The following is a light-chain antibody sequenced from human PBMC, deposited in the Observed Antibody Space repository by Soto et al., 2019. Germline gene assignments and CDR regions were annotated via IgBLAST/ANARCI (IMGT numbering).Light chain of an antibody. V-gene: IGKV3-20*01. Sequence: EIVLTQSPGTLSLSPGERATLSCRASQTVSSRYLAWYQQKPGQAPRLLMYGASNRATGIPDRFSGSGSGTDFTLTISRLEPEDFAVYFYQQYGRSPPFTFGQGTKVEIK. CDR1: QTVSSRY. J-gene: IGKJ2*01. CDR3: QQYGRSPPFT. CDR2: GAS.